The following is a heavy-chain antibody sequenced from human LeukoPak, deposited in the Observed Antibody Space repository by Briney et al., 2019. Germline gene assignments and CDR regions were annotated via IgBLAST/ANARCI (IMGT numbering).Heavy chain of an antibody. V-gene: IGHV3-23*01. Sequence: SGGSLRLSCAASGFTFSSYAMGWVRQAPGRGLERVSATSGTGYSIYYADSVKGRFTISRDNSKNTLYLQMNSLRAEDTAVYYCAKDRHSSSWYGDYWGQGTLVTVSS. J-gene: IGHJ4*02. CDR1: GFTFSSYA. CDR3: AKDRHSSSWYGDY. CDR2: TSGTGYSI. D-gene: IGHD6-13*01.